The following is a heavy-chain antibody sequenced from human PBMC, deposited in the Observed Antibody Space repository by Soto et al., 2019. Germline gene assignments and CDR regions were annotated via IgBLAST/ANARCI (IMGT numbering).Heavy chain of an antibody. Sequence: EVQLVESGGGLVKPGGSLRLSCAASGFTFSNAWMNWVRQAPGKGLEWVGRIKSKTDGGTTDYAAPVKGRFTISRDDSKNTLYLQMNSLKTEDTAVYYCTTCVIVVVIHAFDIWGQGTMVTVSS. CDR1: GFTFSNAW. J-gene: IGHJ3*02. CDR3: TTCVIVVVIHAFDI. D-gene: IGHD3-22*01. CDR2: IKSKTDGGTT. V-gene: IGHV3-15*07.